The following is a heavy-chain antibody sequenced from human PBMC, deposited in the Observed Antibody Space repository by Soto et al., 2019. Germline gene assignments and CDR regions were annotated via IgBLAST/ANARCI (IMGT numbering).Heavy chain of an antibody. Sequence: SQTLPLTYAISGDSVCRNSAVWNWIRQSPSRGLEWLGRTYYRSKWYNDYAVSVKSRITINPDTSKNQFSLQLNSMTPEDTAVYYCARGFRGFDPWGQGTLVTVSS. V-gene: IGHV6-1*01. D-gene: IGHD3-10*01. CDR1: GDSVCRNSAV. J-gene: IGHJ5*02. CDR2: TYYRSKWYN. CDR3: ARGFRGFDP.